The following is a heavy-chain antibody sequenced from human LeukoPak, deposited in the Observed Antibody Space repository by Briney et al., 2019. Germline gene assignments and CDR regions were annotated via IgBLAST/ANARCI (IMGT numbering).Heavy chain of an antibody. CDR3: ARGQLLLEGYFYYMDV. Sequence: GRSLRLSCAASGFTFSSHPMHWVRQAPGKGLEWVAVVSDNGNIKFDADFVKVRFTISRDNSKNTLYLQMNSLRGEDTAVYYCARGQLLLEGYFYYMDVWGEGTTVAVSS. D-gene: IGHD2-2*01. V-gene: IGHV3-30-3*01. CDR1: GFTFSSHP. CDR2: VSDNGNIK. J-gene: IGHJ6*03.